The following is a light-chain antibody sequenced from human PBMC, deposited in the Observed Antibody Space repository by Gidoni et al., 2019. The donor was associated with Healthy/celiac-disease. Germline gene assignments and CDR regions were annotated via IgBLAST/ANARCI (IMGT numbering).Light chain of an antibody. CDR2: DAS. CDR3: QQYNSYSPST. Sequence: DIQMTQSPSTLSASVGDRVTITCRASQSISSWLAWYQQKPGKAPKLLIYDASSLESGVPSRFSGSGSGTEFTLTISSLQPDDFATYYCQQYNSYSPSTFXQXTKLEIK. J-gene: IGKJ2*01. CDR1: QSISSW. V-gene: IGKV1-5*01.